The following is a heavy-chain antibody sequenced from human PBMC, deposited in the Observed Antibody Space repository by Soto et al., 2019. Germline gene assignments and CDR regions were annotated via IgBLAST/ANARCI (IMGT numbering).Heavy chain of an antibody. CDR1: GFTFSSYA. Sequence: LRLSCSASGFTFSSYAMHWVRQAPGKGLEYVSAISSNGGSTYYADSVKGRFTISRDNSKNTLYLQMSSLRAEDTAVYHCVKGEGRYYYYGMDVWGQGTTVTVSS. CDR3: VKGEGRYYYYGMDV. V-gene: IGHV3-64D*06. CDR2: ISSNGGST. J-gene: IGHJ6*02.